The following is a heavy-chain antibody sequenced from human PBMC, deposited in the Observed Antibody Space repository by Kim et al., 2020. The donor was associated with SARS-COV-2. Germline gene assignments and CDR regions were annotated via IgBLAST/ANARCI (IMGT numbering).Heavy chain of an antibody. CDR2: ISHSGST. Sequence: SETLSLTCTVSGRSISSVGYYWAWIRQAPGKGLEWIGSISHSGSTNYTPSLKSRVTISADTSKNQVSLKLTSVTAADTAVYYCAREAVSAWHHFDHCGQG. D-gene: IGHD6-19*01. J-gene: IGHJ4*02. V-gene: IGHV4-39*02. CDR3: AREAVSAWHHFDH. CDR1: GRSISSVGYY.